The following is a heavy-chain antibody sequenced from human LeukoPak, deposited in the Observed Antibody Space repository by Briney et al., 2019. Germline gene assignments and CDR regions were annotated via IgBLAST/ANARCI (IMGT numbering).Heavy chain of an antibody. V-gene: IGHV4-59*01. CDR1: GGSISSYY. CDR2: IYYSGST. J-gene: IGHJ6*03. Sequence: SETLSLTCTVSGGSISSYYWSWIRQPPGKGLEWIGYIYYSGSTNYNPSLKSRVTISVDTSKNQFSLKLSSVTAADTAVYYCARASGGYCSSTSCQTSYYYYYYMDVWGKGTTVTISS. D-gene: IGHD2-2*01. CDR3: ARASGGYCSSTSCQTSYYYYYYMDV.